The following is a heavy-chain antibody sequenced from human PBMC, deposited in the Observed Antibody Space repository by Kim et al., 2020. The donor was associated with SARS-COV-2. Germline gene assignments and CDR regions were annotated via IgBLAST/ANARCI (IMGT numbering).Heavy chain of an antibody. Sequence: AVKGRFTISRDNSKNTRYLQMNSLRAEDTAVYYCAKDPRIAVAGGDFDYWGQGTLVTVSS. CDR3: AKDPRIAVAGGDFDY. J-gene: IGHJ4*02. V-gene: IGHV3-23*01. D-gene: IGHD6-19*01.